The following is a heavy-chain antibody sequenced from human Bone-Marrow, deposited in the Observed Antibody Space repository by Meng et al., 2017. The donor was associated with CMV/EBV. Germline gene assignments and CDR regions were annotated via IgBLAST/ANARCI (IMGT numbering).Heavy chain of an antibody. V-gene: IGHV3-64*02. CDR1: GFTFSSYS. Sequence: GESLKISCAASGFTFSSYSMNWVRQAPGKGLEYVSAINSVGDATSYADSVKGRFTISRDNSKNTLFLQMGSLRAEDMAIYYCARGICPWSSCYPRGYYFALWGQGTLVTVSS. D-gene: IGHD2-15*01. CDR2: INSVGDAT. J-gene: IGHJ4*02. CDR3: ARGICPWSSCYPRGYYFAL.